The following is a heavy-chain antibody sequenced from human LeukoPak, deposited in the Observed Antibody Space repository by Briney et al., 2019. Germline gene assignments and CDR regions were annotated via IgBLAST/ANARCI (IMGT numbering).Heavy chain of an antibody. CDR3: ARTVVDGWFPDY. D-gene: IGHD2-15*01. J-gene: IGHJ4*02. V-gene: IGHV4-39*01. CDR2: IYYSGST. CDR1: GGSISSSSYY. Sequence: SETLSLTCTVSGGSISSSSYYWGWIRQPPGKGLEWIGSIYYSGSTYYNPSLKSRVTISVDTSKNQFSLKLSSVTAADTAVYYRARTVVDGWFPDYWGQGTLVTVSS.